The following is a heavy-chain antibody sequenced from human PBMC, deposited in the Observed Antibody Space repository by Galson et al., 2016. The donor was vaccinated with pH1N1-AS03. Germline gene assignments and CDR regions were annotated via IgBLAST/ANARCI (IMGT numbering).Heavy chain of an antibody. V-gene: IGHV1-69*13. D-gene: IGHD3-10*01. CDR3: SREVPSGPHEVQGIQNYGMDG. CDR2: IIQMLGTA. Sequence: SVKVSCKASGGIFSNYAISWVRQAPGQGLEWMGGIIQMLGTANYAQKFQGRVTITADESTRTAYMELSSLPSEDTAVYYWSREVPSGPHEVQGIQNYGMDGWGQGTTVTGSS. CDR1: GGIFSNYA. J-gene: IGHJ6*02.